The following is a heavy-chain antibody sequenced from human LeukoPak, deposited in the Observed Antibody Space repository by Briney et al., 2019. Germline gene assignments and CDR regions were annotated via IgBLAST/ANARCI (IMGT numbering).Heavy chain of an antibody. CDR1: GYTFTSYT. CDR3: ARELGGSGRPPDY. CDR2: INTNTGNP. V-gene: IGHV7-4-1*02. Sequence: APVKVSCKASGYTFTSYTMNWVRQTPGQGLEWMGWINTNTGNPTYAQGFTGRFVFSLDTSVSTAYLQISSLKAEDTAVYYCARELGGSGRPPDYWGQGTLVTVSS. J-gene: IGHJ4*02. D-gene: IGHD6-19*01.